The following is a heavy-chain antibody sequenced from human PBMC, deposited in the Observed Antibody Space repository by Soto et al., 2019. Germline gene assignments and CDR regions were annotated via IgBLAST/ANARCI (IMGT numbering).Heavy chain of an antibody. Sequence: QVQLVQSGAEVKKPGSSVKVSCKASGGTFSSYTISWVRQAPGQGLEWMGRIIPILGIANYAQKFQVRVTITADKSSSRAYMELSSMRAEDTAVYYCVRDNKAVADDAFDIWGQGTMVTVSS. CDR2: IIPILGIA. D-gene: IGHD6-19*01. CDR1: GGTFSSYT. CDR3: VRDNKAVADDAFDI. V-gene: IGHV1-69*08. J-gene: IGHJ3*02.